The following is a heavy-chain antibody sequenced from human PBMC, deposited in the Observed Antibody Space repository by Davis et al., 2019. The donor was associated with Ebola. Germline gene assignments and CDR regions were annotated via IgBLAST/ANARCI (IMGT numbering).Heavy chain of an antibody. J-gene: IGHJ4*02. CDR1: GGSISSSNW. D-gene: IGHD1-14*01. Sequence: SETLSLTCAVSGGSISSSNWWSWVRQPPGKGLEWIGEIYHSGSSNYSPSLKRRVTISADTSKNQFSLRLSSVTAADTAIYYCARDYVYWGQGTLVAVSS. CDR3: ARDYVY. V-gene: IGHV4-4*02. CDR2: IYHSGSS.